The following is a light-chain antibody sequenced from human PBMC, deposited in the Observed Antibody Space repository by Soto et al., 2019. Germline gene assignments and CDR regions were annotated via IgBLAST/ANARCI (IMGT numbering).Light chain of an antibody. J-gene: IGKJ2*01. Sequence: DIQMTQSPSSLSASVGDRVTITCRASQSISNSVNWYQQKPGKAPKLLISAASRLQSGVPSRFIGSGSGTDFPLNITSLQPEDFASYYCHQGYRTPADTFGQGTKLEIK. V-gene: IGKV1-39*01. CDR1: QSISNS. CDR2: AAS. CDR3: HQGYRTPADT.